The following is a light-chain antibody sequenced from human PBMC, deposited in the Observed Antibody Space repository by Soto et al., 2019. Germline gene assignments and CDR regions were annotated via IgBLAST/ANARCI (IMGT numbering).Light chain of an antibody. CDR1: QGIIDY. J-gene: IGKJ1*01. CDR2: AAS. V-gene: IGKV1-27*01. CDR3: QRYDSAPHP. Sequence: DIQMTQSPSSLSASVGDTVAITCRASQGIIDYLAWFQQRPGKAPKLLIYAASTLHTGVPSRFSGSGAGTDFTLTISSLQPEDAATYYCQRYDSAPHPFGQGTKVEIK.